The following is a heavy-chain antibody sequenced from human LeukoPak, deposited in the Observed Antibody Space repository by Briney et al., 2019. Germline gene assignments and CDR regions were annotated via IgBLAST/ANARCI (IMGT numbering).Heavy chain of an antibody. CDR2: INHSGST. Sequence: SETLSLTCAVYGGSFSGYYWSWIRQPPGKGLEWIGEINHSGSTNYNPSLKSRVTISVDTSKNQFSLKLSSVTAADTAVYYCASSEWNYARWGQGTLVTVSS. V-gene: IGHV4-34*01. J-gene: IGHJ4*02. CDR1: GGSFSGYY. CDR3: ASSEWNYAR. D-gene: IGHD1-7*01.